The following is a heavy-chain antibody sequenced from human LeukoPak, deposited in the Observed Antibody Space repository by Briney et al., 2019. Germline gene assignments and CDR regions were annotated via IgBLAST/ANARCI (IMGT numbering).Heavy chain of an antibody. CDR1: GGSFSGYY. V-gene: IGHV4-34*01. CDR3: ASGSYHGDDY. CDR2: INHSGST. D-gene: IGHD1-26*01. Sequence: SETLSLTCAVYGGSFSGYYWSWIRQPPGKGLEWIGEINHSGSTNYNPSLKSRVTISVDTSKNQFSLKLSSVTAADTAVYYCASGSYHGDDYWGQGTLVTVSS. J-gene: IGHJ4*02.